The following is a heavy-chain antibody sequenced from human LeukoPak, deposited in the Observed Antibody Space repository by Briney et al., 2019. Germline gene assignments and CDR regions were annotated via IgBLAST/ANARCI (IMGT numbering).Heavy chain of an antibody. D-gene: IGHD3-10*01. CDR3: AKAGYGSGSYYNVYYFDY. CDR2: ISYDGSNK. Sequence: GGSLRLSCAASGFTFSSYGMPWVRQAPGKGLEWVAVISYDGSNKYYADSVKGRFTISRDNSKNTLYLQMNSLRAEDTAVYYCAKAGYGSGSYYNVYYFDYWGQGTLVTVSS. J-gene: IGHJ4*02. V-gene: IGHV3-30*18. CDR1: GFTFSSYG.